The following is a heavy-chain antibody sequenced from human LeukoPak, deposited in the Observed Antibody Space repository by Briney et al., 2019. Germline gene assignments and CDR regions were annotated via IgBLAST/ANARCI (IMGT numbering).Heavy chain of an antibody. J-gene: IGHJ4*02. CDR1: GGSISSSY. D-gene: IGHD4-17*01. Sequence: SETLSLTCTVSGGSISSSYWSWIRQPPGKGLEWIGYIDYSGNTNYNPSLKSRVTISVGRSKNQFSLKLSSVTAADTAVYHCARATSYGDYVDYWGQGTLVTVSS. V-gene: IGHV4-59*08. CDR2: IDYSGNT. CDR3: ARATSYGDYVDY.